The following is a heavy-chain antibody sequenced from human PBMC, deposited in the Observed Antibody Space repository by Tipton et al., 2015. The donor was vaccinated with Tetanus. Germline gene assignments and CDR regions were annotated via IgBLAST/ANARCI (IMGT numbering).Heavy chain of an antibody. CDR2: VSYDGDTK. CDR3: AKGPQPAASEAYNWFES. V-gene: IGHV3-30*18. CDR1: GFIFRNFL. D-gene: IGHD6-13*01. Sequence: SLRLSCAASGFIFRNFLMYWVRQAPGKGLEWVADVSYDGDTKNYADSVKGRYSISRDNSKSIVYLQMNSLRAVDTAVYFCAKGPQPAASEAYNWFESWGQGTLVTVSS. J-gene: IGHJ5*01.